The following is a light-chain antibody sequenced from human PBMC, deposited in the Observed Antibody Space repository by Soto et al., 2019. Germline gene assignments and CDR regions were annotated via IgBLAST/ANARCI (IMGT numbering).Light chain of an antibody. CDR1: QSISSW. Sequence: DIQMTQSPSTLSASLGDRVTITCRASQSISSWLAWYQQKPGKAPKLLIYKASSLESGVPSRFSGSGSGTEFTLTISSLQSEDFAVYYCQQYSNWPPITFGQGTRLEI. V-gene: IGKV1-5*03. CDR2: KAS. J-gene: IGKJ5*01. CDR3: QQYSNWPPIT.